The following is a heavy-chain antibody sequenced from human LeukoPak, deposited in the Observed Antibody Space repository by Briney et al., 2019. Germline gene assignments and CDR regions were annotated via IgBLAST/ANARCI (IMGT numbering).Heavy chain of an antibody. V-gene: IGHV3-53*01. D-gene: IGHD6-13*01. J-gene: IGHJ4*02. CDR2: IYNGGAT. Sequence: QTGGSLRLSCAASGFIVSNYYMNWVRQAPGKGLECVSVIYNGGATYYADSVKGRFTISRDNSKNTLYLQMNSLRAEDTAVYYCAKEDLAAAVDFFDYWGQGTLVTVSS. CDR1: GFIVSNYY. CDR3: AKEDLAAAVDFFDY.